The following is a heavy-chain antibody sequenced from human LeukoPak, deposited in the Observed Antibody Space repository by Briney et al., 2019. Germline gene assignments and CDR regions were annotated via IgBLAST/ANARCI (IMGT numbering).Heavy chain of an antibody. CDR2: ISAYNGNT. D-gene: IGHD3-22*01. V-gene: IGHV1-18*03. CDR1: GYTFTSYG. CDR3: ARDFYYYDSSGYFDY. Sequence: ASVKVSCKASGYTFTSYGISWVRQAPGQGLEWMGWISAYNGNTNYAQKLQGRVTMTTDTSTSTAYMELRSLRSDDMAVYYCARDFYYYDSSGYFDYWGQGTLVTVSS. J-gene: IGHJ4*02.